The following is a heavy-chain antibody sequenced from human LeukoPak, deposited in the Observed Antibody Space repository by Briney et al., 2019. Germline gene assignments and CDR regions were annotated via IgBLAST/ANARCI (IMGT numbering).Heavy chain of an antibody. D-gene: IGHD2-2*01. CDR3: VAVLVPAAFWHFDV. CDR1: GFPFSQHG. J-gene: IGHJ2*01. CDR2: IWVDGTRE. V-gene: IGHV3-33*01. Sequence: GTSLRLSCATSGFPFSQHGYHWVRQAPGKGLEWTAVIWVDGTREYYADSVEGRFTISRDNSKSTLYLQIDSLRPEDTAVYYCVAVLVPAAFWHFDVWGRGTQVTVSS.